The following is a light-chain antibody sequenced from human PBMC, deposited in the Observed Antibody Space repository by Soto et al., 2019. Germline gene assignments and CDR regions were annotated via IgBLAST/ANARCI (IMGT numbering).Light chain of an antibody. V-gene: IGKV1-39*01. Sequence: DIQMTQSPSSLSASVGDRVTITCRASQNIRDYLNWYQQKPGKAPKLLIYAASSLQSGVPSRFSGSGSGTEFTLTISRLQPEDFATYYCQQSDSFLLTFGGGTKVEIK. CDR1: QNIRDY. CDR2: AAS. CDR3: QQSDSFLLT. J-gene: IGKJ4*01.